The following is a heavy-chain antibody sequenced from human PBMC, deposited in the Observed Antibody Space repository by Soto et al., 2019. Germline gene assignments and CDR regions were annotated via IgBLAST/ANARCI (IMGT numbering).Heavy chain of an antibody. CDR1: GFTFSSYA. J-gene: IGHJ4*02. CDR3: AKDLRGIYDYVWGSYPEGPR. V-gene: IGHV3-23*01. D-gene: IGHD3-16*02. Sequence: EVQLLESGGGLVQPGGSLRLSCAASGFTFSSYAMSWVRQAPGKGLEWVSAISGSGGSTYYADSVKGRFTISRDNYKNTMYLQMNSMRAEDTAVYYCAKDLRGIYDYVWGSYPEGPRWGQGTLVTVSS. CDR2: ISGSGGST.